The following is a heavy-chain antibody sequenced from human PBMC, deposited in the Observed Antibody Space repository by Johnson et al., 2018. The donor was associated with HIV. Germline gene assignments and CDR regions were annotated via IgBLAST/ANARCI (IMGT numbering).Heavy chain of an antibody. CDR2: IYSGGST. CDR3: ARVRGGRENAFDI. CDR1: GFTFSSYA. D-gene: IGHD1-26*01. Sequence: QVQLVESGGGVVQPGRSLRLSCAASGFTFSSYAMHWVRQAPGKGLEWVSVIYSGGSTYYADPVKGRFTISRDNSKNTMSLQMNSPRVEDTAVYYCARVRGGRENAFDIWGQGTMVTVSS. J-gene: IGHJ3*02. V-gene: IGHV3-NL1*01.